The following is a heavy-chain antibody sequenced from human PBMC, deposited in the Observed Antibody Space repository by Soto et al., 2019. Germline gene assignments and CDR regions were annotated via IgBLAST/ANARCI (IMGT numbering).Heavy chain of an antibody. CDR1: GGSVSSGSYY. Sequence: QVQLQESGPGLVKPSETLSLTCTVSGGSVSSGSYYWSWIRQPPGKGLEWIGYIYYSGSTNYNPSLKSRVTISVDTSKNQFSLKLSSVTAADTAVYYCASGSYDFWSGYRRGFDPWGQGTLVTVSS. D-gene: IGHD3-3*01. V-gene: IGHV4-61*01. J-gene: IGHJ5*02. CDR3: ASGSYDFWSGYRRGFDP. CDR2: IYYSGST.